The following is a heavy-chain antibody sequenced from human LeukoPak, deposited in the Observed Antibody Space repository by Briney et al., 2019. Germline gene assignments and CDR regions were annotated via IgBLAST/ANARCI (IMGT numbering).Heavy chain of an antibody. CDR1: GGSISSYY. V-gene: IGHV4-59*01. Sequence: PSETLSLTCTVSGGSISSYYWSWIRQPPGKGLEWIGYIYYSGSTNYNPSLKSRVTISVDTSKNQFSLKLSSVTAADTPVYYCARDSDYGDYYYYGMDVWGQGTTVTVSS. D-gene: IGHD4-17*01. J-gene: IGHJ6*02. CDR3: ARDSDYGDYYYYGMDV. CDR2: IYYSGST.